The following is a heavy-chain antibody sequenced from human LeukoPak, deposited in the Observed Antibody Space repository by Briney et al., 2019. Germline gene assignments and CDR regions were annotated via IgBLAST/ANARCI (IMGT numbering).Heavy chain of an antibody. CDR3: AKWGYDYVWGSYRTPLDI. D-gene: IGHD3-16*02. Sequence: GGSLRLSCAAPGFTFSSYAMSWVRQAPGKGLEWVSAISGSGGSTYYADSVKGRFTISRDNSKNTLYLQMNSLRAEDTAVYYCAKWGYDYVWGSYRTPLDIWGQGTMVTVSS. CDR2: ISGSGGST. V-gene: IGHV3-23*01. CDR1: GFTFSSYA. J-gene: IGHJ3*02.